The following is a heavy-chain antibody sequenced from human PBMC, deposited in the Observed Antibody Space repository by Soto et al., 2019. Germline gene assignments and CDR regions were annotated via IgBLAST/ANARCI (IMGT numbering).Heavy chain of an antibody. CDR3: ARMGDVPYYYYGMDV. Sequence: QVQLVQSGAEVKKPGASVKVSCKASGYTFSTYVISWVRQAPGQGLEWMGWINGYNGNTNYAPKLQGRITMTTDTSTTTAYMELRSLRSDDTAVYYCARMGDVPYYYYGMDVWGQGTTVSVSS. CDR1: GYTFSTYV. CDR2: INGYNGNT. V-gene: IGHV1-18*01. D-gene: IGHD3-16*01. J-gene: IGHJ6*02.